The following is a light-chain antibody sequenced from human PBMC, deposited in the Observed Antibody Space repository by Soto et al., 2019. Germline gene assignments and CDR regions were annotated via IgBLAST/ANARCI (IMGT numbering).Light chain of an antibody. Sequence: EIIMTQSPATLSVSPGERVTLSCRASQGVGSTLAWYRQQPGQAPRILMYDASTRATGISARFSGSGSGTEFTLTISSLQSEDFAVYYCQQYHNWPITFGQGTRLEI. V-gene: IGKV3-15*01. CDR3: QQYHNWPIT. J-gene: IGKJ5*01. CDR2: DAS. CDR1: QGVGST.